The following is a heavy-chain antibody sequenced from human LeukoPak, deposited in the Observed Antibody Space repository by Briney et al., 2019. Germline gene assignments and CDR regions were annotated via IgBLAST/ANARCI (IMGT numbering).Heavy chain of an antibody. Sequence: AGGSLRLSCAASEFSVGSNYMTWVRQAPGKGLEWVSLIYSGGSTYYADSVKGRFTISRDNSKNTLYLKMNSLRPEDTAVYYCGRYGLGYYYMDVWGKGTTVTVSS. CDR1: EFSVGSNY. D-gene: IGHD6-19*01. J-gene: IGHJ6*03. CDR2: IYSGGST. CDR3: GRYGLGYYYMDV. V-gene: IGHV3-66*01.